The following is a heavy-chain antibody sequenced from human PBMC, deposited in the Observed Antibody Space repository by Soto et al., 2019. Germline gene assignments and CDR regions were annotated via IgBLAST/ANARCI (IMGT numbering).Heavy chain of an antibody. CDR3: ARDQTYYYDSSGYYLPDGMDV. CDR2: IYSGGST. J-gene: IGHJ6*02. D-gene: IGHD3-22*01. V-gene: IGHV3-53*01. CDR1: GFTVSSNY. Sequence: EVQLVESGGGLIQPGGSLRLSCAASGFTVSSNYMSWVRQAPGKGLEWVSVIYSGGSTYYADSVKGRFTISRDNSKNTLYLQMNSLRAEDTAVYYCARDQTYYYDSSGYYLPDGMDVWGQGTTVTVSS.